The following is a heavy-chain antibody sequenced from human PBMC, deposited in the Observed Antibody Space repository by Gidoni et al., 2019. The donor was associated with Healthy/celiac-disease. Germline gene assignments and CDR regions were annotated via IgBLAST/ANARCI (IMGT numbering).Heavy chain of an antibody. Sequence: EVQLLESGGGLVQPGGSLSLSCSASGFTFSSYAMSWVRQAPGKGLEWVSAISGSGGSTYYADSVKGRFTISRDNSKNTLYLQMNSLRAEDTAVYYCAKGGRRAPPGNNWFDPWGQGTLVTVSS. J-gene: IGHJ5*02. D-gene: IGHD1-26*01. CDR1: GFTFSSYA. CDR3: AKGGRRAPPGNNWFDP. CDR2: ISGSGGST. V-gene: IGHV3-23*01.